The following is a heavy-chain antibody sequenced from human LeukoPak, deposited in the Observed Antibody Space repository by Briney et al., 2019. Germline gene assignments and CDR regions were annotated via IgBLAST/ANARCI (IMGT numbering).Heavy chain of an antibody. CDR2: ISGSGGST. D-gene: IGHD2-2*01. CDR3: AKDPHIVVVPAALYYFDY. J-gene: IGHJ4*02. V-gene: IGHV3-23*01. Sequence: GRSLRLSCAASGFTFDDYAMHWVRQAPGKGLEWVSGISGSGGSTYYADSVKGRFTISRDNSKNTLYLQMNSLRAEDTAVYYCAKDPHIVVVPAALYYFDYWGQGTLVTVSS. CDR1: GFTFDDYA.